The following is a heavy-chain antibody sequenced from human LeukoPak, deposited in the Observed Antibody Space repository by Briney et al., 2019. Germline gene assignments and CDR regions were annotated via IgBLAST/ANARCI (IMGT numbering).Heavy chain of an antibody. Sequence: PGRSLRLSCAASGFAFDDYAMHWVRQAPGKGLEWVSGISWNSGSIGYADSVKGRFTISRDNAKNSLYLQMNSLRAEDTALYYCAKDVAAAVEYYFDYWGQGTLVTVSS. D-gene: IGHD6-13*01. J-gene: IGHJ4*02. CDR3: AKDVAAAVEYYFDY. V-gene: IGHV3-9*01. CDR2: ISWNSGSI. CDR1: GFAFDDYA.